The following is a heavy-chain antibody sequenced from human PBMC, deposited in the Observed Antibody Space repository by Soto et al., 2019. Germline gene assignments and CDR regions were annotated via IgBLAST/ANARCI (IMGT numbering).Heavy chain of an antibody. J-gene: IGHJ5*02. CDR3: ARELRSREWWSDSSWYEGFDP. V-gene: IGHV4-59*01. CDR2: IYYSGST. CDR1: GGSISSYY. Sequence: QVQLQESGPGLVKPSETLSLTCTVSGGSISSYYWSWIRQPPGQGLEWIGYIYYSGSTNYNPSLKSRVTISVDTAKNQFSLKLSSVTAADTAGYDCARELRSREWWSDSSWYEGFDPWGQGTLVTVSS. D-gene: IGHD6-13*01.